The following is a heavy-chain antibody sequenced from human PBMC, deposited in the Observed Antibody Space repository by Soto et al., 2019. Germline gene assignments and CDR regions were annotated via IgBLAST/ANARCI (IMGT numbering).Heavy chain of an antibody. V-gene: IGHV1-69*01. CDR1: GGTFSSYA. Sequence: QVQLVQSGAEVKKPGSSVKVSCKASGGTFSSYAISWVRQAPGQGPEWMGGIIPIFGTANYAQKFQGRVTITADESTSTAYMELSSLRSEDTAVYYCARSGYSSGWYYYFDYWGQGTLVTVSS. J-gene: IGHJ4*02. D-gene: IGHD6-19*01. CDR3: ARSGYSSGWYYYFDY. CDR2: IIPIFGTA.